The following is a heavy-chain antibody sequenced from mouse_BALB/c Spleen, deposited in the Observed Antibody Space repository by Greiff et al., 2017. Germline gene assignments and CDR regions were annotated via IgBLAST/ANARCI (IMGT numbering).Heavy chain of an antibody. J-gene: IGHJ4*01. CDR1: GFAFSSYD. V-gene: IGHV5-12-1*01. CDR3: ARGGAMDY. CDR2: ISSGGGST. Sequence: EVQLVESGGGLVKPGGSLKLSCAASGFAFSSYDMSWVRQTPEKRLEWVAYISSGGGSTYYPDTVKGRFTISRDNAKNTLYLQMSSLKSEDTAMYYCARGGAMDYWGQGTSVTVSS.